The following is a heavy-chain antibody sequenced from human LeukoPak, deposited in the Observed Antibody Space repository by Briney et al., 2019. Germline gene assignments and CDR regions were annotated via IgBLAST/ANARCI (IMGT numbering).Heavy chain of an antibody. CDR3: ACNPAYCSSTSCYQSAFDI. CDR2: LNHSGST. CDR1: GGSFSGYY. V-gene: IGHV4-34*01. Sequence: PSETLSLTCAVYGGSFSGYYWSWIRQPPGRGREWMGELNHSGSTNYNPSLKSRVTISVDASKNQFSLKLSSVTAADTAVYYCACNPAYCSSTSCYQSAFDIWGQGTMVTVSS. J-gene: IGHJ3*02. D-gene: IGHD2-2*01.